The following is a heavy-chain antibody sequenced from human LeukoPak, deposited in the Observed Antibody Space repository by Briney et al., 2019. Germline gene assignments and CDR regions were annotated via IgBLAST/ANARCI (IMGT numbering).Heavy chain of an antibody. V-gene: IGHV4-59*01. CDR3: ARVGTSSSRFFDQ. J-gene: IGHJ4*02. D-gene: IGHD6-6*01. CDR1: GGSISAYY. Sequence: PSETLSLTCTVSGGSISAYYWSWIRQPPGKGLEWIGYIHYSGTTNYYPSLKRRVTIALDTSKNQFSLKLNSVTAADTAVYYCARVGTSSSRFFDQWGQGNLVTVSS. CDR2: IHYSGTT.